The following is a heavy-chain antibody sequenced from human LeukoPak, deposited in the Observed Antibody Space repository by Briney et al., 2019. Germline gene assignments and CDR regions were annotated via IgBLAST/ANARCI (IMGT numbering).Heavy chain of an antibody. J-gene: IGHJ4*02. V-gene: IGHV4-4*07. CDR2: IYYTGNT. CDR3: ARGGTLFTYFDS. CDR1: GGSTSDYY. Sequence: SETLSLTCSVSGGSTSDYYWNWIRQPAGQGLEWLGRIYYTGNTAYNPSLESRLTMSLDTAKNQFSLKVTSVTAADTAAYYCARGGTLFTYFDSWGQGTLVTVSS. D-gene: IGHD3-10*02.